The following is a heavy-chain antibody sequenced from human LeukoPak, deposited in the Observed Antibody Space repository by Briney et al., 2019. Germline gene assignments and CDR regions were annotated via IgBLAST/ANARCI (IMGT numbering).Heavy chain of an antibody. CDR1: GFTSSSYA. CDR3: AKARCSGGRCYFSSLDY. D-gene: IGHD2-15*01. V-gene: IGHV3-23*01. CDR2: ISGSGGST. Sequence: GGSLRLSCAASGFTSSSYAMSWVRQAPGKGLEWVSAISGSGGSTYYADSVKGRFTISRDNSKNTLYLQMNSLRAEDTAVYYCAKARCSGGRCYFSSLDYWGQGTLVTVSS. J-gene: IGHJ4*02.